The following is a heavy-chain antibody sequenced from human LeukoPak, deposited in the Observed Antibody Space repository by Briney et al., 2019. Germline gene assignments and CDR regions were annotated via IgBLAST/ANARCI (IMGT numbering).Heavy chain of an antibody. J-gene: IGHJ4*02. CDR2: INPNSGDP. Sequence: GASVKVSCKTSGYTFTDSYIHWVRQAPGQGLEWMGRINPNSGDPNYPQKFQGRVTMTRDASVRTAYMELTSLTSDDTAVYYCAREIDTYSGSYFNYWGQGTLVTVSS. D-gene: IGHD1-26*01. CDR3: AREIDTYSGSYFNY. V-gene: IGHV1-2*06. CDR1: GYTFTDSY.